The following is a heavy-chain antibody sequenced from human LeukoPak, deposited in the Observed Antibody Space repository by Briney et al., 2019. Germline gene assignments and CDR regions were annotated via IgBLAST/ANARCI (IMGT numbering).Heavy chain of an antibody. Sequence: SGGSLRLSCAASGFTFSDYSMNWVRQAPGKGLEWVSSISSSSSYIYYADSVKGRFTISRDNAKNSLYLQMNSLRAEDTAVYYCRPEILTGYGAFDIWAKGQWSPSLQ. D-gene: IGHD3-9*01. V-gene: IGHV3-21*01. CDR3: RPEILTGYGAFDI. CDR2: ISSSSSYI. J-gene: IGHJ3*02. CDR1: GFTFSDYS.